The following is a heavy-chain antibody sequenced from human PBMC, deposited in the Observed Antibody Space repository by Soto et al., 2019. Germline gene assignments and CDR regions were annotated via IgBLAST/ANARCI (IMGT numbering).Heavy chain of an antibody. V-gene: IGHV1-69*01. CDR2: IIPVFGTP. J-gene: IGHJ6*02. CDR1: GGDFSNFA. D-gene: IGHD2-15*01. CDR3: ARGGGFVLAATHYYGMGV. Sequence: QVQMVQSGAEVKKPGSSVTVSCKSSGGDFSNFAISWVRQAPGQGLEWMGGIIPVFGTPSYAQKFQGRLTISAEESTSTAYMQLSSLKSDDTAVYYCARGGGFVLAATHYYGMGVLGQGTTVIVSS.